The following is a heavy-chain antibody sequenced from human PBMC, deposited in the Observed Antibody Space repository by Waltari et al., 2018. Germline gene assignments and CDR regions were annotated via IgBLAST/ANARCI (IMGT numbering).Heavy chain of an antibody. J-gene: IGHJ3*02. CDR3: ARISSNDYGVYPDAFDI. CDR1: GGSISSSSYY. D-gene: IGHD4-17*01. Sequence: QLQLQESGPGLVKPSETLSLTCTVSGGSISSSSYYWGWIRQPPGKGLGWIGRIYYRGRTYYTPSLKSRVTRSLDTSKNQFSLKLSSVTAADTAVYYCARISSNDYGVYPDAFDIWGQGTMVTVSS. V-gene: IGHV4-39*01. CDR2: IYYRGRT.